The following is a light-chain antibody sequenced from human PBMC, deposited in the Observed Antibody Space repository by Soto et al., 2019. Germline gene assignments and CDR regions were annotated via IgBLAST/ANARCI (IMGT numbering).Light chain of an antibody. J-gene: IGLJ2*01. CDR3: SSYTSSTTPV. V-gene: IGLV2-14*01. Sequence: QSALTQPASVSGSPGQTITISCTGTSSDVGGYAYVSWYQQYPGKVPKLVISEASNRPSGVSHRFSGSRSGNTASLTISGLQAEDEADYHCSSYTSSTTPVFGGGTKVTVL. CDR1: SSDVGGYAY. CDR2: EAS.